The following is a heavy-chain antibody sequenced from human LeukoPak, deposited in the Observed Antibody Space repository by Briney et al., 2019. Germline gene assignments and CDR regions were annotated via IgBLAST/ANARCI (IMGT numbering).Heavy chain of an antibody. CDR1: GGSISSSSYY. V-gene: IGHV4-39*01. CDR3: ARLGVVPAAILDY. D-gene: IGHD2-2*01. J-gene: IGHJ4*02. Sequence: PSETLSLTCTVSGGSISSSSYYWGWIRQPPGKGLEWIGSIYYSGSTYYNPSLKSRVTISVDTSKNQFSLKLSSVTAADTAVYYCARLGVVPAAILDYWGQGTLVTVSS. CDR2: IYYSGST.